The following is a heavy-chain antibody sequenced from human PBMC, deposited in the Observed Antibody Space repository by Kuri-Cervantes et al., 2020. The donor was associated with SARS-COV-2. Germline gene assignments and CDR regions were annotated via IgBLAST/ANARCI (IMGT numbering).Heavy chain of an antibody. D-gene: IGHD5-12*01. CDR3: ARGTGRIIEWATRVGMDV. CDR2: ISAYNGNT. V-gene: IGHV1-18*01. Sequence: AAVKVSCKASGYSFTSYGISWVRQAPGQGLEGRGWISAYNGNTNYAQKLQGRVTMTTDTSTSTAYMELRSLRSDDTAVYYCARGTGRIIEWATRVGMDVWGQGTTVTVSS. CDR1: GYSFTSYG. J-gene: IGHJ6*02.